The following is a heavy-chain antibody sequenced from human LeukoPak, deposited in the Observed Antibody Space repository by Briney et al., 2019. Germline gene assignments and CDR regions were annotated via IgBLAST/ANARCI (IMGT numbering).Heavy chain of an antibody. CDR3: ARRLSLRFDAFAV. Sequence: PGGSLRLSCAASGFTFSSYSMNWVRQAPGKGLEWVSSMSDIGPNTYYADSVKGRFTISRDTSRNTLLLQVNSLRGDDTALYFCARRLSLRFDAFAVWGPGTVVTVSS. V-gene: IGHV3-23*01. CDR1: GFTFSSYS. J-gene: IGHJ3*01. D-gene: IGHD3-3*01. CDR2: MSDIGPNT.